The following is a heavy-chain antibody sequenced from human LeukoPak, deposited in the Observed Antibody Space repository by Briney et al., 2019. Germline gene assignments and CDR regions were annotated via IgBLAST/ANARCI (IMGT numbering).Heavy chain of an antibody. Sequence: ASLKVSCKASGYTFTGPYIHWMRQAPGQGLEWMGWINPNSGGTKYAQKFQGRVTVTRDTSTSTAYMELSGLRADDTATYYCARVEYCTKGVCITFDFWGQGTLVTVSS. D-gene: IGHD2-8*01. J-gene: IGHJ4*02. CDR1: GYTFTGPY. V-gene: IGHV1-2*02. CDR2: INPNSGGT. CDR3: ARVEYCTKGVCITFDF.